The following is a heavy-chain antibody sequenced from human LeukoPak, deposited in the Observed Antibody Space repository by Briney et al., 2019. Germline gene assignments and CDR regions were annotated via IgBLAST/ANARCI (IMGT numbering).Heavy chain of an antibody. Sequence: SVKVSCKASGFTFTNSAVQWVRQARGQRLEWIGWIVVGSGNTNYAQKFQERVTITRDMSTSTAYMKLNSLRSDDTAVYYCAADLPYSNYGPLDYWGQGTLVTVSS. V-gene: IGHV1-58*01. J-gene: IGHJ4*02. CDR2: IVVGSGNT. D-gene: IGHD4-11*01. CDR1: GFTFTNSA. CDR3: AADLPYSNYGPLDY.